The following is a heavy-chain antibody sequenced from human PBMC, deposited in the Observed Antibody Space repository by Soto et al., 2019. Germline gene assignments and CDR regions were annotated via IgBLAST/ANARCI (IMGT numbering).Heavy chain of an antibody. CDR3: ARGGIGGTAFRGFFDF. CDR1: ASIFRGYG. D-gene: IGHD1-7*01. Sequence: QELLVESGGGVVQPGRSLRLSRAASASIFRGYGMHWVRQAPGKGLEWVAVIRIDGSNKYYADSVKGRFTISRDNSNNMLYLQMDSLRAEDTAVYYCARGGIGGTAFRGFFDFWGKGALVTVSS. J-gene: IGHJ4*02. CDR2: IRIDGSNK. V-gene: IGHV3-33*01.